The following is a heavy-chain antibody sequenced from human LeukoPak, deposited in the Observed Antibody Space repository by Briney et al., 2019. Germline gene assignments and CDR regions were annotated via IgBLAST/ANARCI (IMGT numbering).Heavy chain of an antibody. V-gene: IGHV1-69*05. D-gene: IGHD5-18*01. J-gene: IGHJ6*03. CDR1: GGTFSSYA. CDR2: IIPIFGTA. Sequence: ASVKVSCKASGGTFSSYAISWVRQAPGQGLEWMGGIIPIFGTANYAQKFQGRVTITTDESTSTAYMELSSLRSEDTAVYYCARGSVDTAMDDYYYYYMDVWGKGTTVTVSS. CDR3: ARGSVDTAMDDYYYYYMDV.